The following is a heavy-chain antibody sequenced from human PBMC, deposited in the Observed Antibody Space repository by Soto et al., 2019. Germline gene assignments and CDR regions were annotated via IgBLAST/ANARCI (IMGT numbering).Heavy chain of an antibody. CDR1: GFTFSNAW. CDR2: IKSKTDGGTT. V-gene: IGHV3-15*01. J-gene: IGHJ6*02. CDR3: TNVCLVHYYYYGMDV. D-gene: IGHD3-9*01. Sequence: GGPLRLSCAASGFTFSNAWMSWVRKAPGKGLEWVGRIKSKTDGGTTDYAAPVKGRFTISRDYSKNTLYLQMNTLKTEYTSVYYFTNVCLVHYYYYGMDVLSQETTVTVSS.